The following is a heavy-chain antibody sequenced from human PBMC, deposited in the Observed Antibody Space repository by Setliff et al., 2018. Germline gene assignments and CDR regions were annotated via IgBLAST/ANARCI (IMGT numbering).Heavy chain of an antibody. CDR2: IDQSGST. D-gene: IGHD6-13*01. Sequence: SETLSLTCTVSGASISSYYWSWIRQPPGKGLEWIGDIDQSGSTNYNPSLKSRLTISVDTSKNQFSLSLSSVTAADTAVYYCAGGAFGSRWYVRPWFDPWG. V-gene: IGHV4-59*12. CDR1: GASISSYY. CDR3: AGGAFGSRWYVRPWFDP. J-gene: IGHJ5*02.